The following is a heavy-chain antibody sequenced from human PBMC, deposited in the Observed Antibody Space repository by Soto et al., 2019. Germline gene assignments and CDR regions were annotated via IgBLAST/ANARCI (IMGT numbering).Heavy chain of an antibody. CDR2: FSAYNCNT. Sequence: ASVKVSCKASGYTFTSYGISWVRQAPGQGLEWMGWFSAYNCNTNYAQKLQGRVTMTTDTSTSTAYMELRSLRSDDTAVYYCARDRYLTGTTVGPRYYYYYGMDVWGQGTTVTVSS. V-gene: IGHV1-18*01. J-gene: IGHJ6*02. CDR1: GYTFTSYG. D-gene: IGHD1-7*01. CDR3: ARDRYLTGTTVGPRYYYYYGMDV.